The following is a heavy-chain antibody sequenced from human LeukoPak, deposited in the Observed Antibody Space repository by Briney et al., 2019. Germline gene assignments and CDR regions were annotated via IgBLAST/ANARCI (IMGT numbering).Heavy chain of an antibody. CDR3: ARDLRIGRLSFDP. D-gene: IGHD3/OR15-3a*01. Sequence: GGSLGFSCSTSGFTCGGNGFNWLRPAQGKGLKWLADIWYHGRNQYYADSVDGRFTISRDNSQSTVYLQMNNLRAEDTAVYYCARDLRIGRLSFDPWGQGTLVTVSS. J-gene: IGHJ5*02. CDR2: IWYHGRNQ. V-gene: IGHV3-33*01. CDR1: GFTCGGNG.